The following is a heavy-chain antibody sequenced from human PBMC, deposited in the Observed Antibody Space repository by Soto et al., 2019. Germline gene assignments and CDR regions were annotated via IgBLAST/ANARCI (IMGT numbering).Heavy chain of an antibody. J-gene: IGHJ6*02. D-gene: IGHD6-6*01. CDR1: GFTVSSNY. CDR2: IYSGGST. Sequence: GIRRLAWAPAGFTVSSNYMSWVRHAPGKGLEWVSVIYSGGSTYYEDSVKGRFTISRDNSKNTLYLQMNRLRAEDTSVYYCARDRIAARPRYYYGMEVWGRGTTGTVSS. CDR3: ARDRIAARPRYYYGMEV. V-gene: IGHV3-53*01.